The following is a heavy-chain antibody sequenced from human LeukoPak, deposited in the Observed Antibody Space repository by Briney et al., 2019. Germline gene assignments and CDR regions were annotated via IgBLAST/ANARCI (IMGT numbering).Heavy chain of an antibody. D-gene: IGHD3-3*01. CDR1: GFTFSSYS. CDR2: ISSSSSTI. V-gene: IGHV3-48*01. CDR3: ARGSGAHDFWSGYYTGDYYYYYYMDV. Sequence: GGSLRLSCAASGFTFSSYSMNWVRQAPGKGLEWVSYISSSSSTIYYADSVKGRFTISRDNAKNSLYLQMNSLRAEDTAVYYCARGSGAHDFWSGYYTGDYYYYYYMDVWGKGTTVTVSS. J-gene: IGHJ6*03.